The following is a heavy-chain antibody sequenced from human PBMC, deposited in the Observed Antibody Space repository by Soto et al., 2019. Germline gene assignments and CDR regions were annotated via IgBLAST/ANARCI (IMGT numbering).Heavy chain of an antibody. J-gene: IGHJ6*03. CDR1: GGSISSYY. CDR3: ARGGVPAAQNDYYYYMDV. Sequence: SETLSLTCTVSGGSISSYYWSWIRQPPGKGLEWIGYIYYSGSTNYNPSLKSRVTISVDTSKNQFSLKLSSVTAADTAVYYCARGGVPAAQNDYYYYMDVWGKGTTVTVSS. V-gene: IGHV4-59*01. CDR2: IYYSGST. D-gene: IGHD2-2*01.